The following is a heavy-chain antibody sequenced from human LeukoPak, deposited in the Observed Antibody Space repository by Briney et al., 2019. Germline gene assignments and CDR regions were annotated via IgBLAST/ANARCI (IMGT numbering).Heavy chain of an antibody. V-gene: IGHV3-48*03. Sequence: GGSLRLSCAASGFTFSSYAMSWVRQAPGKGLEWVSYISSSGSTIYYADTVKSRFTISRDNAKNSLYLQMNSLRAEDTAVYYCARASYSGSYSGSFDYWGQGTLVTVSS. CDR2: ISSSGSTI. J-gene: IGHJ4*02. D-gene: IGHD1-26*01. CDR1: GFTFSSYA. CDR3: ARASYSGSYSGSFDY.